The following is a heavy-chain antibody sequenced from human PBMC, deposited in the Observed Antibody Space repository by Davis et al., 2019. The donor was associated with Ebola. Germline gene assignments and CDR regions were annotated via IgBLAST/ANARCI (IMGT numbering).Heavy chain of an antibody. CDR1: GGSIISSSSY. J-gene: IGHJ4*02. CDR2: IYYSGIT. V-gene: IGHV4-39*01. D-gene: IGHD6-13*01. CDR3: ARVRVAAAGIDY. Sequence: MPSETLSLTCTVSGGSIISSSSYWGWIRQPPRKGLEWIGSIYYSGITYYNPSLKSRVTISVDTSKNQFSLKLRSVTAADTAVYYCARVRVAAAGIDYWGQGTLVTVSS.